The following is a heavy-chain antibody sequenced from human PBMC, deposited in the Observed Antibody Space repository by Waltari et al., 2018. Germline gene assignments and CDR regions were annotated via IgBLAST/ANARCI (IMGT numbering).Heavy chain of an antibody. CDR1: GGSIERDY. D-gene: IGHD1-26*01. J-gene: IGHJ4*02. CDR2: IFNGGAT. CDR3: TRSRSSGEQIHFDY. Sequence: QVQLQESGPGLVKPSETLSLTCTVSGGSIERDYWTWVRQTPGKGLEWIGYIFNGGATNYDPSLMSRVSISLDMANRQFSLNLMSVTAADTAVYFCTRSRSSGEQIHFDYWGRGILVTV. V-gene: IGHV4-59*01.